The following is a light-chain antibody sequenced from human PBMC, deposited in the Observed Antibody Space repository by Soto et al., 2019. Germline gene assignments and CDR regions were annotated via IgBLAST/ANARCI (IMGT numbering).Light chain of an antibody. Sequence: ESVLTQSPCTLSLSPGERATLSCRASQSVSSNFLAWYQQKPGQAPRLLIYGASNRATGIPDRFSGSGSGTDFTLTISRLEPEDFAVYYCQQYDSSPRTFGQGTKVDI. J-gene: IGKJ1*01. CDR1: QSVSSNF. CDR2: GAS. V-gene: IGKV3-20*01. CDR3: QQYDSSPRT.